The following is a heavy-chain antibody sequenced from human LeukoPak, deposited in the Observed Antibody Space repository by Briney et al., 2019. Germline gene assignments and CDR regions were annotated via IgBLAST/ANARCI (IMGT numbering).Heavy chain of an antibody. CDR2: IFGAGKNTT. D-gene: IGHD6-19*01. V-gene: IGHV3-23*03. J-gene: IGHJ6*03. Sequence: GGSLRLSCAASGFSFSSYAMNWVRQAPGKGLEWVSIIFGAGKNTTYYADSVKGRFTISRDNAKNSLYLQMNSLGAEDTAVYYCARIVNSSGWYGPDHYMDVWGKGTTVTVSS. CDR3: ARIVNSSGWYGPDHYMDV. CDR1: GFSFSSYA.